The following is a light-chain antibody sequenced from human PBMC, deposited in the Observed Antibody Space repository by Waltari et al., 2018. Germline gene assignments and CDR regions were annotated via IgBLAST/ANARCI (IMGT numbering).Light chain of an antibody. CDR1: SSDIGKYNY. J-gene: IGLJ1*01. V-gene: IGLV2-14*03. CDR2: DVS. Sequence: QSALTQPASVSGYPGQSITIPCSGTSSDIGKYNYVSWFQQHPGKAPKLMIYDVSNRPSGVSDRFSGSKSGNTASLTISGLQTEDESDYYCTSFTSSNTYVFGTGTKVTVL. CDR3: TSFTSSNTYV.